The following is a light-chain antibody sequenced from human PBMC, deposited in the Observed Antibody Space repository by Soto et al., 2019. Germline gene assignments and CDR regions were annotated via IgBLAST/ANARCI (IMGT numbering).Light chain of an antibody. CDR2: SGS. Sequence: QLTXXPTFLSASXGGXVXXXCVASQSISNFLHWYQGDPGRVPEVLIYSGSNLQSGVRPRFGITGTETDFTLTIPSLRPRAFSTYYCHQSCRSRRTFGLPTKVDI. CDR1: QSISNF. V-gene: IGKV1-39*01. J-gene: IGKJ1*01. CDR3: HQSCRSRRT.